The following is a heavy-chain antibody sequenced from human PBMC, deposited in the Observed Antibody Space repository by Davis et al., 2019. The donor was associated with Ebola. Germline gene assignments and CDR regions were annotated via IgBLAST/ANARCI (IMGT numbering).Heavy chain of an antibody. CDR2: IRYDASIE. D-gene: IGHD6-19*01. CDR1: GLIFSSCD. CDR3: ARDRLNAVAGVDY. J-gene: IGHJ4*02. V-gene: IGHV3-30*02. Sequence: GGSLRLSCATSGLIFSSCDMHWVRQAPGKGLEWVAFIRYDASIEYYADSVKGRFTISRDRSKNTLHLQMNSLRAEDTAVYYCARDRLNAVAGVDYWGQGTLVTVSS.